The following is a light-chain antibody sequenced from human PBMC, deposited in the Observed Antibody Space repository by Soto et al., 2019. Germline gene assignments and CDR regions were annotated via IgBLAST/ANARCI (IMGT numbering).Light chain of an antibody. V-gene: IGKV3D-15*01. CDR2: GAS. CDR1: QSVSSN. CDR3: QQRLMT. J-gene: IGKJ1*01. Sequence: EIVMTQSPATLSVSPGERATFSCRASQSVSSNLAWYQQKPGQAPRLLIYGASNRATGIPDRFSGSGSGTDFTLTISSLEPEDFAVYYCQQRLMTFGQGTKVDIK.